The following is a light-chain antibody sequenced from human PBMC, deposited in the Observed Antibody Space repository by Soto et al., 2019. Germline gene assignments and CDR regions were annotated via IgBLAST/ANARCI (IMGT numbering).Light chain of an antibody. CDR2: DVS. CDR1: NSDVGAYKP. Sequence: LTQPASVYGSPGQSITISCTGTNSDVGAYKPVSWYQHHPGKAPKLMIYDVSYRPSGVSNRFSGSQSGNTASLTISGLQPEDESDYYCSSSTTRGTRVFGTGTKVTVL. CDR3: SSSTTRGTRV. J-gene: IGLJ1*01. V-gene: IGLV2-14*03.